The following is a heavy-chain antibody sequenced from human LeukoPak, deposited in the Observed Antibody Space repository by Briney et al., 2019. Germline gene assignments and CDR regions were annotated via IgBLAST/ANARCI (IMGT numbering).Heavy chain of an antibody. CDR3: AKDLRFLKWLPVYYYNYGMDV. CDR2: ISGSGGST. Sequence: GGSLRLSCAASGFTFSSYAMSWVRQAPGKGLEWVSAISGSGGSTYYADSVKGRFTISRDNSKNTLYLQMNSLRAEDTAVYYCAKDLRFLKWLPVYYYNYGMDVWGQGTTVTVSS. J-gene: IGHJ6*02. V-gene: IGHV3-23*01. D-gene: IGHD3-3*01. CDR1: GFTFSSYA.